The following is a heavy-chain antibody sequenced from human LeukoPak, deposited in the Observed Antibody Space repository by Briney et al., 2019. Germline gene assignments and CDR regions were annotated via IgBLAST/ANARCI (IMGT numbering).Heavy chain of an antibody. D-gene: IGHD6-25*01. CDR1: GGSFSGYY. CDR3: ARRPDFDY. CDR2: INHSGGT. V-gene: IGHV4-34*01. Sequence: SETPSLTCAVYGGSFSGYYWSWIRQPPGKGLEWIGEINHSGGTNYNPSLKSRVTISVDTSKNQFSLKLSSVTAADTAVYYCARRPDFDYWGQGTLVTVSS. J-gene: IGHJ4*02.